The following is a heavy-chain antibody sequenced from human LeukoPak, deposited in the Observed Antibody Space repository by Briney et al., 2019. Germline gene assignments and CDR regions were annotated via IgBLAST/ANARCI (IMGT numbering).Heavy chain of an antibody. CDR2: INSDGRTT. J-gene: IGHJ6*02. V-gene: IGHV3-74*01. CDR1: GFTFSTYW. Sequence: GGSLRLSCATSGFTFSTYWMHWVRQTPGKELEWVARINSDGRTTVYADSVRDRFAISRDNAKNTLYLQMNSLRAEDTAVYYCTSDSPDYGMDVWGQGTTVIVSS. CDR3: TSDSPDYGMDV.